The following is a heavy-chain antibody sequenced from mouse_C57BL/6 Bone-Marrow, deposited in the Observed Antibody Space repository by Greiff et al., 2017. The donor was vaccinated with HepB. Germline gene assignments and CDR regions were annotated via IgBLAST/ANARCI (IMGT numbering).Heavy chain of an antibody. CDR2: IDPSDSYT. Sequence: QVQLQQSGAELVRPGTSVKLSCKASGYTFTSYWMHWVKQRPGQGLEWIGVIDPSDSYTNYNQKFKGKATLTVDTSSSTAYMQLSSLTSEDSAVYYCARLLTTYYFDYWGQGTTLTVSS. CDR3: ARLLTTYYFDY. V-gene: IGHV1-59*01. D-gene: IGHD2-1*01. CDR1: GYTFTSYW. J-gene: IGHJ2*01.